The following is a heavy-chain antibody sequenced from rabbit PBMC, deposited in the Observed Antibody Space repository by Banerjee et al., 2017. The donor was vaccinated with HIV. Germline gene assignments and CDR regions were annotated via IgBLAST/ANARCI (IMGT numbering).Heavy chain of an antibody. CDR1: GFTISSYH. Sequence: QSLEESGGDLVTPGGTLTLTCTASGFTISSYHMCWVRQAPGKGLEWIVCINTSSGNTVYASWAKGRFTISKTSSTTVTLQMTSLTAADTATYFCARDLAGVIGWNFNLWGPGTLVTVS. J-gene: IGHJ4*01. D-gene: IGHD4-1*01. CDR2: INTSSGNT. CDR3: ARDLAGVIGWNFNL. V-gene: IGHV1S40*01.